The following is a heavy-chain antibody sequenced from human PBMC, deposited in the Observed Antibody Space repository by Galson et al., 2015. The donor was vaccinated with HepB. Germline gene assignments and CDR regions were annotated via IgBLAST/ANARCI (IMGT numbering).Heavy chain of an antibody. J-gene: IGHJ4*02. CDR3: TLDPGSWLTSVDY. D-gene: IGHD6-13*01. CDR2: IKSKTDGGTT. CDR1: GFIFSNAW. V-gene: IGHV3-15*07. Sequence: SLRLSCAASGFIFSNAWMNWVRQAPGKGLEWVGRIKSKTDGGTTDYAAPVKGRFTTSRDDSKTTLYLQMNSLKSEDTAVYYCTLDPGSWLTSVDYWGQGTLVTVS.